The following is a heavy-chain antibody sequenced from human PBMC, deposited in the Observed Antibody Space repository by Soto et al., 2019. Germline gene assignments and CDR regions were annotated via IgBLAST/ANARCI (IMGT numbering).Heavy chain of an antibody. Sequence: PSETLSLTCTVSGGSISNSNYYWGWIRQPPGKGLEWIGSINHSGSTNYNPSLKSRVTISVDTSKNQFSLKLSSVTAADTAVYYCARGGGGHYDFWSGYYISYYFDYWGQGTLVTVSS. CDR2: INHSGST. D-gene: IGHD3-3*01. V-gene: IGHV4-39*07. CDR3: ARGGGGHYDFWSGYYISYYFDY. CDR1: GGSISNSNYY. J-gene: IGHJ4*02.